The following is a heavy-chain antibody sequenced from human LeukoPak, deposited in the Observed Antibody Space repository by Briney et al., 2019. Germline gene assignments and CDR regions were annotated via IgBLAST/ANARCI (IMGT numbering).Heavy chain of an antibody. D-gene: IGHD6-19*01. Sequence: ASVKVSCKASGYTFTSYGISWVRQAPGQGLEWMGWISAYSGNTKYSQKFQGRVTITRDTSASTAYMELSRLRSEDTAVYYCARRESGYSSGWYSEYFQHWGQGTLVTVSS. CDR1: GYTFTSYG. CDR3: ARRESGYSSGWYSEYFQH. J-gene: IGHJ1*01. CDR2: ISAYSGNT. V-gene: IGHV1-18*01.